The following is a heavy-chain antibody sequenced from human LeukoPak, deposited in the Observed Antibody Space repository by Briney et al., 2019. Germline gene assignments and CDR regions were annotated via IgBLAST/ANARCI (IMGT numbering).Heavy chain of an antibody. CDR2: IIPIFGTA. CDR1: VGTFSSYA. V-gene: IGHV1-69*06. Sequence: SVKVSCKASVGTFSSYAISWVRQAPGQGLECMGGIIPIFGTANYAQKFQGRVTITADKSTSTAYMELSSLRSEDTAVYYCAREGQWPYYFDYWGQGTLVTVSS. D-gene: IGHD6-19*01. J-gene: IGHJ4*02. CDR3: AREGQWPYYFDY.